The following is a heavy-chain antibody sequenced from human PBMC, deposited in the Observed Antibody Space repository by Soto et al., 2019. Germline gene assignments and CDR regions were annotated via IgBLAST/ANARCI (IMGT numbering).Heavy chain of an antibody. Sequence: HPGGSLRLSCTASGFTFSNYAMGWVRQAPGKGLEWVSAITRTDSTYYADSVKGRFTISRDNSRNTLYLQMNSLGAEDAALYYCAKALVGEVGATDYWGQGTLVTVSS. CDR2: ITRTDST. CDR1: GFTFSNYA. V-gene: IGHV3-23*01. D-gene: IGHD1-26*01. CDR3: AKALVGEVGATDY. J-gene: IGHJ4*02.